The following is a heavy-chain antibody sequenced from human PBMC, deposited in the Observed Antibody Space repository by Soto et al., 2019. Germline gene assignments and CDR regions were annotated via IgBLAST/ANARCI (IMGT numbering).Heavy chain of an antibody. CDR2: IVVGSGNT. CDR1: GFTFTSSA. V-gene: IGHV1-58*01. D-gene: IGHD3-10*01. CDR3: AAKIGALGAFDI. J-gene: IGHJ3*02. Sequence: SVKVSCKASGFTFTSSAVQWLLQSRGQRLEWIGWIVVGSGNTNYAQNFQERVTITRDMSTSTAYMELSSLRSEDTAVYYCAAKIGALGAFDIWGQGTMVTVSS.